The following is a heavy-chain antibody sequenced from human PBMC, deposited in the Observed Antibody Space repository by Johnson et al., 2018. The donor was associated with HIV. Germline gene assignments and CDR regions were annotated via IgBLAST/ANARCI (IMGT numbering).Heavy chain of an antibody. V-gene: IGHV3-7*01. CDR2: INQDGSDK. CDR1: GFTFSNHH. Sequence: VQLVESGGGLIQPGGSLRLSCAVSGFTFSNHHMTWVRQAPGKGLEWVANINQDGSDKYYVDSVKGRFTISRDNAQNSLYLQMNSLRAEDTAVYYCGRESTGAGTAFYIWGQGTMVTVSS. D-gene: IGHD2-8*02. CDR3: GRESTGAGTAFYI. J-gene: IGHJ3*02.